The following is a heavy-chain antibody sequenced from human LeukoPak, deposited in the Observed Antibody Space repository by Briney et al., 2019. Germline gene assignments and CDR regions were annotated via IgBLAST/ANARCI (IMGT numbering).Heavy chain of an antibody. J-gene: IGHJ4*02. CDR1: GVSISTYY. CDR3: ARDDEVAGRAYDY. Sequence: SETLSLTCSVSGVSISTYYWTWIRQPAGKGLEWIGRTFTSGSTNYNPSLKSRVNMSVDTSKNQFSLELSSVTAGDTAVYYCARDDEVAGRAYDYWGEGTLVTVSS. V-gene: IGHV4-4*07. D-gene: IGHD6-19*01. CDR2: TFTSGST.